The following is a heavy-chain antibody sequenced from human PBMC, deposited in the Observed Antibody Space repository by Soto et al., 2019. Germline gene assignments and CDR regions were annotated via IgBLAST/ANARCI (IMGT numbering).Heavy chain of an antibody. D-gene: IGHD3-9*01. Sequence: GESLKISCKGSGYSFTSYWIGWVRQMPGKGLEWMGIIYPGDSDTRYSPSFQGQVTISADKSISTAYLQWSSLKASDTAMYYCARHRLPIAYYDILTGRTYYYCYYGMDVWGQGTTVTVSS. CDR2: IYPGDSDT. V-gene: IGHV5-51*01. CDR1: GYSFTSYW. J-gene: IGHJ6*02. CDR3: ARHRLPIAYYDILTGRTYYYCYYGMDV.